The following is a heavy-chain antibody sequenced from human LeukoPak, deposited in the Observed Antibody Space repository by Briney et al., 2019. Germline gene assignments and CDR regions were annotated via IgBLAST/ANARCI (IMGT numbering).Heavy chain of an antibody. V-gene: IGHV3-53*01. CDR3: AREGYNYSFDY. CDR2: IYSGGST. CDR1: GVTVSTNY. J-gene: IGHJ4*02. Sequence: GGSLRLSCAVSGVTVSTNYMGWVRQAPGKGLEWVSVIYSGGSTYYADSVKGRFTISRDNAKNSLYPQMSSLRAEDTAVYYCAREGYNYSFDYWGQGTLVTVSS. D-gene: IGHD5-24*01.